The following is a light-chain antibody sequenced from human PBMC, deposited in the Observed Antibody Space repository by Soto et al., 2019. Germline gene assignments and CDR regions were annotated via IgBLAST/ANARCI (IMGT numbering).Light chain of an antibody. CDR3: QQGAS. V-gene: IGKV3-20*02. Sequence: IVLTQSPATLSVSLGERASLSCRADRYIHETSLALYQVTPGQAPRILMIGASGRATGIPDRFSGSGSGTDFTLTSTRVEREDFAVYYCQQGASFGQGTKLEI. CDR1: RYIHETS. CDR2: GAS. J-gene: IGKJ2*01.